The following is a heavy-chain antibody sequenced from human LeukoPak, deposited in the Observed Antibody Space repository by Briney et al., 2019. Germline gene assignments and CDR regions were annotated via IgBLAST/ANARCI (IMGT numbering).Heavy chain of an antibody. CDR2: ISVTGSST. CDR1: GFTFNNYA. D-gene: IGHD2-2*01. V-gene: IGHV3-23*01. Sequence: GGSLRLSCAASGFTFNNYAMGWVRQAPGKGLEWVSAISVTGSSTNYADSVKGRFTMSRDNSKNTLYVQMTSLRAEDTAVYYCAKSYCSSTGCYFDWYFDLWGRGTLVTVSS. J-gene: IGHJ2*01. CDR3: AKSYCSSTGCYFDWYFDL.